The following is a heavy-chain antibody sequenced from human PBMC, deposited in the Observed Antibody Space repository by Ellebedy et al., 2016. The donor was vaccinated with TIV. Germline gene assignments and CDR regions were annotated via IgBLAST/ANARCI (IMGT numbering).Heavy chain of an antibody. CDR3: VVGDGMDV. V-gene: IGHV1-46*01. D-gene: IGHD1-26*01. Sequence: ASVKVSCKASGYTFTNYYMHWVRQAPGQGLEWMGIINPSGGSTSYAQKFQGRVTMTRDTSTGTVYMELGSLRSEDTAVYYCVVGDGMDVWGQGTTVTVSS. CDR2: INPSGGST. J-gene: IGHJ6*02. CDR1: GYTFTNYY.